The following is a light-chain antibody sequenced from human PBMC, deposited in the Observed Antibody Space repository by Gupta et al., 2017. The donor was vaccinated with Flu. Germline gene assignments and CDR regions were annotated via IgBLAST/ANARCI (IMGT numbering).Light chain of an antibody. CDR1: QRISSY. CDR3: QQSDSTLFT. CDR2: DAS. Sequence: DIQMTHSPSSLSASVRDKVTITCRASQRISSYLNWYQQKPGKAPKLLIYDASRVKSGIPSRFSGSGSGTDFTLTISRLQPEDFATYYCQQSDSTLFTFGEGTKVEIK. V-gene: IGKV1-39*01. J-gene: IGKJ2*01.